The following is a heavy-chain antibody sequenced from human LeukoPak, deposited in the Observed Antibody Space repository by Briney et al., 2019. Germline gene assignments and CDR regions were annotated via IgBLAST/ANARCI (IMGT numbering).Heavy chain of an antibody. CDR1: GGSICSNNW. D-gene: IGHD4-17*01. Sequence: PETLSLTSAASGGSICSNNWWSWVRQAPGKGLQWIGEMYPSGRTNYNPSLKSRSTISIYKSKNQFSLNLSSVTAADTAVYYCAREREGPYGYLDYWGQGTLVTVSS. CDR2: MYPSGRT. CDR3: AREREGPYGYLDY. J-gene: IGHJ4*02. V-gene: IGHV4-4*03.